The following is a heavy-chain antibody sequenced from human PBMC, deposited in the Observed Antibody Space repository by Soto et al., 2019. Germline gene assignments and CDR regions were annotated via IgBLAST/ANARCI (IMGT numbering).Heavy chain of an antibody. V-gene: IGHV1-46*03. J-gene: IGHJ4*02. CDR1: GYTLTNYY. CDR3: TRGSPVVIRATTLFALDY. Sequence: ASVKVSCKASGYTLTNYYVHWVRQAPGQGPQWMGIINPSSGSTSYAQKFQGRVTMTTDTSTSTVYMQLSSLRSEDTAVYYCTRGSPVVIRATTLFALDYWGRGTLVTVSS. CDR2: INPSSGST. D-gene: IGHD2-21*01.